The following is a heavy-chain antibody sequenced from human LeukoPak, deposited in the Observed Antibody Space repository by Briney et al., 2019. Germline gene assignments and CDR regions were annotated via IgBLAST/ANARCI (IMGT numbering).Heavy chain of an antibody. CDR1: GGSFSGYY. CDR2: IYYSGST. J-gene: IGHJ4*02. Sequence: SESLSLTCAVYGGSFSGYYWSWIHQPPGKGLEWIGYIYYSGSTNYNPSLKSRVTISVDTSKNQFSLKLSSVTAADTAVYYCARASVVVTAIDYWGQGTLVTVSS. D-gene: IGHD2-21*02. CDR3: ARASVVVTAIDY. V-gene: IGHV4-59*01.